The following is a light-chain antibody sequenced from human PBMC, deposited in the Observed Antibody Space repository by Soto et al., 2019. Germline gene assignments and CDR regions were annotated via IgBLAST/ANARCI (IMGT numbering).Light chain of an antibody. CDR1: SSNIGAGSD. V-gene: IGLV1-40*01. J-gene: IGLJ2*01. CDR2: GNS. CDR3: QSYDSSLSGHVV. Sequence: QSVLTQPPSVSGAPGQRVTISCTGSSSNIGAGSDVHWYQQLPGTAPKLLIYGNSNRPSGVPDRFSGSKSGTSASLAITGLQAEDEADYYSQSYDSSLSGHVVFGGGTKLTVL.